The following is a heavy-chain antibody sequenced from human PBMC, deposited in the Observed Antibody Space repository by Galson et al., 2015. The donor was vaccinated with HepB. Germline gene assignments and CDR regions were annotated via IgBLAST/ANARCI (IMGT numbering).Heavy chain of an antibody. Sequence: SLRLSCAASGFTFSSYAMHWVRQAPGKGLEWVAVISYDGSNKYYADSVKGRFTISRDNSKNTLYQQMNSLRAEDTAVYYCARDGGSSSWSTYYYDYYMDVWGKGTTVTVSS. CDR1: GFTFSSYA. V-gene: IGHV3-30-3*01. CDR3: ARDGGSSSWSTYYYDYYMDV. CDR2: ISYDGSNK. D-gene: IGHD6-13*01. J-gene: IGHJ6*03.